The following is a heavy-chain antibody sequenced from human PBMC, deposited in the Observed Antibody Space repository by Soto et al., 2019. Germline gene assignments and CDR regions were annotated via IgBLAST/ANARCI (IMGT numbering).Heavy chain of an antibody. D-gene: IGHD3-3*01. Sequence: GSVQVSCMAYGYPFTSYGISLVRQAPGQGLEWMGWMSAYNGNTNYAQKLQGRVTMTTDTSPSTAYMELRSLRSDDTDVYYCASKSDFWSGYWYVDRWGRGTMVTVSS. CDR1: GYPFTSYG. CDR2: MSAYNGNT. J-gene: IGHJ2*01. CDR3: ASKSDFWSGYWYVDR. V-gene: IGHV1-18*01.